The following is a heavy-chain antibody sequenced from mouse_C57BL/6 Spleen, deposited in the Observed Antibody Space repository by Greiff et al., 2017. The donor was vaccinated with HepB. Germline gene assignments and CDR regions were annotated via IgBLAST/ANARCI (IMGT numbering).Heavy chain of an antibody. CDR3: ARYGNYPYAMDY. Sequence: EVQVVESGGDLVKPGGSLKLSCAASGFTFSSYGMSWVRQTPDKRLEWVATISSGGSYTYYPDSVKGRFTISRDNAKNALYLQMSSLKSEDTAMYYCARYGNYPYAMDYWGQGTSVTVSS. V-gene: IGHV5-6*01. CDR1: GFTFSSYG. J-gene: IGHJ4*01. D-gene: IGHD2-10*02. CDR2: ISSGGSYT.